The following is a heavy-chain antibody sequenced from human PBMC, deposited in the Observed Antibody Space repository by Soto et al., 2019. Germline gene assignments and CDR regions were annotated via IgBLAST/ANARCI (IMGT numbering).Heavy chain of an antibody. CDR2: ISGSGGST. J-gene: IGHJ6*02. Sequence: PGGSLRLSCAASGFTFSSYAMSWVRQAPGKGLESVSAISGSGGSTYYADSVKGRFTISRDNSKNTLYLQMNSLRAEHTAVYYCAKHAYGNYDMDVRRQGTTVTVSS. CDR1: GFTFSSYA. D-gene: IGHD3-10*01. CDR3: AKHAYGNYDMDV. V-gene: IGHV3-23*01.